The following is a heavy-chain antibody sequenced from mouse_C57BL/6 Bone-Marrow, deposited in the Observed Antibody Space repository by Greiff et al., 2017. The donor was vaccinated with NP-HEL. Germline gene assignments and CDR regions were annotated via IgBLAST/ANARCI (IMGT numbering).Heavy chain of an antibody. CDR2: FDPSDSYT. J-gene: IGHJ2*01. CDR1: GYTFTSYW. V-gene: IGHV1-69*01. CDR3: ARRRGYYDD. Sequence: QVQLQQPGAELVMPGASVKLSCKASGYTFTSYWMPWVKQRPGQGLEWIGEFDPSDSYTNYNQKFKSKSTLTVDTSSSTAYMELTSLSSGDSEVYYCARRRGYYDDWGKGTTLTVSS.